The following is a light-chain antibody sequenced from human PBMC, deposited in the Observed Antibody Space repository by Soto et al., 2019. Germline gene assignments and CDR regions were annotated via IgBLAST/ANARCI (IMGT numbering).Light chain of an antibody. J-gene: IGKJ1*01. CDR3: MQALQTPWT. CDR1: QSLLHSNGYNY. Sequence: IVMTQSPLSLPVTPGEPASISCRSSQSLLHSNGYNYLDWYLQKPGQSPQLLIYLGSNRASGVPDRFSGSVTGTDFTLILSRVEAEDVGVYYCMQALQTPWTFVQGTKVAIK. V-gene: IGKV2-28*01. CDR2: LGS.